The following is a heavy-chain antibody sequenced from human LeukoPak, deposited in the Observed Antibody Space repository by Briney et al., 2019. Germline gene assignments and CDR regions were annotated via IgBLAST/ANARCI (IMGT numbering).Heavy chain of an antibody. J-gene: IGHJ4*02. CDR1: GYTFTSYG. V-gene: IGHV1-18*01. CDR2: ISAYNGNT. D-gene: IGHD3-16*02. CDR3: ARDGLRWRLGELSTPFDY. Sequence: ASVKVSCKASGYTFTSYGISWVRQAPGQGLEWMGWISAYNGNTNYAQKLQGRVTMTTDTSTSTAYMELRSLRSDDTAVYYCARDGLRWRLGELSTPFDYWGQGTLVTVSS.